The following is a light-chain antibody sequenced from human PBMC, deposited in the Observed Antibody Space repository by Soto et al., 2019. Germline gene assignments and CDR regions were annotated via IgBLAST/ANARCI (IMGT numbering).Light chain of an antibody. J-gene: IGKJ1*01. V-gene: IGKV3-15*01. Sequence: ELATTQSPATLSQSPGQIHTLSCTASQSVSSNLAWYQQKPGQAPRLLIYGASTRATGIPARFSGSGSGTEFTLTISSLQSEDFAVYYCQQYNNWPRTCGQGTTVDIK. CDR2: GAS. CDR3: QQYNNWPRT. CDR1: QSVSSN.